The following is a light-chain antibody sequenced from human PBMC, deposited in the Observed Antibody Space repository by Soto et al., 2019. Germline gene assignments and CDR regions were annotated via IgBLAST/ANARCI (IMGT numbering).Light chain of an antibody. Sequence: EIVLTQSPATLSLSPGERATLSCGASQSVSGSYLAWYQQKPGLAPRLLIYDASSRATGIPDRFSGSGSGTDFTLTISRLEPEDFAVYYCQQYGNFTFGPGTKVDIK. CDR3: QQYGNFT. CDR2: DAS. CDR1: QSVSGSY. V-gene: IGKV3D-20*01. J-gene: IGKJ3*01.